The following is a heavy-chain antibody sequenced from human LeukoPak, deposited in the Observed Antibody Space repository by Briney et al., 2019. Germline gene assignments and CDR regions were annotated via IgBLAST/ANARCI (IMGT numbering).Heavy chain of an antibody. Sequence: GGSLRLSCAASGFTFGSYAMSWVRQAPGKGLEWVSAISGSGGSTYYADSVKGRFTISRDNSKNTLYLQMNSLRAEDTAVYYCARTYCSGGSCYEPWDYWGQGTLVTVSS. J-gene: IGHJ4*02. V-gene: IGHV3-23*01. CDR3: ARTYCSGGSCYEPWDY. CDR1: GFTFGSYA. CDR2: ISGSGGST. D-gene: IGHD2-15*01.